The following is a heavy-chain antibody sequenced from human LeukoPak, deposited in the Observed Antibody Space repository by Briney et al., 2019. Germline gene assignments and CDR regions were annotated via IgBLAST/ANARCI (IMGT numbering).Heavy chain of an antibody. Sequence: GGSLRLSCAASGFTFSSYSMNWVRQAPGKGLEWVSSISSSSSYIYYADSVKGRFTISRDNAKNSLYLQMNSLRAEDTAVYYCAEGSIDYGDYVLYYWGQGTLVTVSS. CDR1: GFTFSSYS. J-gene: IGHJ4*02. CDR3: AEGSIDYGDYVLYY. D-gene: IGHD4-17*01. V-gene: IGHV3-21*01. CDR2: ISSSSSYI.